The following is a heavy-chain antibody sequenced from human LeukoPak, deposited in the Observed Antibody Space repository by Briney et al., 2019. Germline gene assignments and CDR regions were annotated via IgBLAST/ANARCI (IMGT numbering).Heavy chain of an antibody. D-gene: IGHD2-2*01. Sequence: GRSPRLSCAASGFTFSSYAMHRVRQAPGKGLEWVAVISYDGSHKNYADSVKGRFTISRDNSKNTVYLQMNSLRPEDTAVYYCAREGCSSTSCYEEDPDYYYYYGMDVWGKGTTVTVSS. CDR1: GFTFSSYA. J-gene: IGHJ6*04. CDR2: ISYDGSHK. CDR3: AREGCSSTSCYEEDPDYYYYYGMDV. V-gene: IGHV3-30*04.